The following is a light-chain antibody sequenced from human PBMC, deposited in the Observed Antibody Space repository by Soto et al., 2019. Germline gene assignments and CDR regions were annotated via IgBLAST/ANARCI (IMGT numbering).Light chain of an antibody. CDR2: AAS. CDR3: QQSYSTLFT. Sequence: DIQMTQSPSSLSASVGDRVTITCRASQTIIRYLNWYQQKPGRAPNLLIYAASSLQSGVPSRFSGSGSGTAFTLTISSLQPEDFATYYCQQSYSTLFTFGPGTNVEIK. CDR1: QTIIRY. V-gene: IGKV1-39*01. J-gene: IGKJ3*01.